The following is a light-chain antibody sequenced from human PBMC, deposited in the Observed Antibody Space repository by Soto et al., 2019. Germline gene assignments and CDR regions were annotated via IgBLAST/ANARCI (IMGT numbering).Light chain of an antibody. V-gene: IGLV6-57*03. CDR3: QSYDSSNHVV. J-gene: IGLJ2*01. Sequence: NFMLTQPHSVSESPGKTVTISCTRSSGSIASNYVQWDQQRPGSAPTTVIYEDNQRPSWVPDRFSGSIDSSSNSASLTISGLKTEDEADYYCQSYDSSNHVVFGGGTKLTVL. CDR2: EDN. CDR1: SGSIASNY.